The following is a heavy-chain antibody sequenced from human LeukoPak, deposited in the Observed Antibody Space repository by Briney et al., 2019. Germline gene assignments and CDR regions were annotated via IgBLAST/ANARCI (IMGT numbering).Heavy chain of an antibody. V-gene: IGHV3-23*01. J-gene: IGHJ6*02. CDR1: GFTFSGYP. CDR2: ISGSGGST. D-gene: IGHD1-26*01. CDR3: AKSSLLYYYYYGMGV. Sequence: PGGSLRLSCAASGFTFSGYPIHWVRQAPGKGLEWVSAISGSGGSTYYADSVKGRFTISRDNSKNTLYLQMNSLRAEDTAVYYCAKSSLLYYYYYGMGVWGQGTTVTVSS.